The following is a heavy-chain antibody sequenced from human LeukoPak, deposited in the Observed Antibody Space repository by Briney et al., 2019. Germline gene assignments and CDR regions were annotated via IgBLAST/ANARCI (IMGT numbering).Heavy chain of an antibody. D-gene: IGHD6-19*01. V-gene: IGHV3-30*12. CDR3: ARGFSASYRGWLDP. J-gene: IGHJ5*02. CDR2: ISYDGSNK. CDR1: GFTFRNYV. Sequence: GGSLRLSCAASGFTFRNYVMHWVRQAPGKGLEWVAVISYDGSNKYYADSVKGRFTISRDNSKNTLYLQMNSLRAEDTAVYFCARGFSASYRGWLDPWGQGTLVTVSS.